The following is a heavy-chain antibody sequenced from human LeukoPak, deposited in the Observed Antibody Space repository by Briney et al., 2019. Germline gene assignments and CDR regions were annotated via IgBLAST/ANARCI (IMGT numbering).Heavy chain of an antibody. CDR2: IRYDGSNK. Sequence: AGGSLRLSCAASGFTFSSYGMHWVRQAPGKGLEWVAFIRYDGSNKYYADSVKGRFTISRDNSKNTLYLQMNSLRAEDTAVYYCAKELVVPAARRTYYYYYYMDVWGKGTTVTISS. CDR3: AKELVVPAARRTYYYYYYMDV. D-gene: IGHD2-2*01. CDR1: GFTFSSYG. V-gene: IGHV3-30*02. J-gene: IGHJ6*03.